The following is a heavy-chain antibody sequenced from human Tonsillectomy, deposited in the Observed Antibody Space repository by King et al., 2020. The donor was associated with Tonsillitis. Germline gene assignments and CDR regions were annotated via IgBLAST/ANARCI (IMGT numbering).Heavy chain of an antibody. CDR3: ARTPAIAVAGLAY. CDR1: GYTFTSYA. J-gene: IGHJ4*02. V-gene: IGHV7-4-1*02. Sequence: VQLVESGSELKKPGASVKVSCKASGYTFTSYAMNWVRHAPEQGLEWMGWIYTNTGNPTYAQGYTGRFVFSLDTSVSTAYLQISSLKAEDTAVYYCARTPAIAVAGLAYWGQGTLVTVSS. CDR2: IYTNTGNP. D-gene: IGHD6-19*01.